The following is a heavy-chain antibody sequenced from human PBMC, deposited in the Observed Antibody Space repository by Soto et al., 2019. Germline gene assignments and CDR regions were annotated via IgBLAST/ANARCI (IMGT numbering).Heavy chain of an antibody. CDR1: GYTFTSYY. CDR2: INPSRGST. CDR3: AIVGRSLNWFDP. D-gene: IGHD2-15*01. V-gene: IGHV1-46*01. Sequence: GASVKVSCKASGYTFTSYYMHWVRQAPGRGLEWMGIINPSRGSTSYAQKFQGRVTMTRDTSTSTVYMELSSLRSEETAGYYCAIVGRSLNWFDPWGQGALVTVSS. J-gene: IGHJ5*02.